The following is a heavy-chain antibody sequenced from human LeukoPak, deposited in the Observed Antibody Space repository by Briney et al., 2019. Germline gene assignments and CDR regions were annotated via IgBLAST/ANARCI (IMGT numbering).Heavy chain of an antibody. CDR1: GFTFSDYY. CDR3: AKLIGWYYFDY. J-gene: IGHJ4*02. D-gene: IGHD6-19*01. Sequence: GGSLRLSCTASGFTFSDYYMSWIRQAPGKGLERVSGISGSGGSANYADSVKGRFTISRDNSKNTLYLQMNSLRAEDTAVYYCAKLIGWYYFDYWGQGTLVTVSS. V-gene: IGHV3-23*01. CDR2: ISGSGGSA.